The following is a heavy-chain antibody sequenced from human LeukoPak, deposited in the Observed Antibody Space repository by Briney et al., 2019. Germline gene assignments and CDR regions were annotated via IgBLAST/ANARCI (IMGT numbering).Heavy chain of an antibody. D-gene: IGHD6-19*01. CDR1: GGSISSYY. V-gene: IGHV4-4*09. CDR2: IYTSGST. Sequence: PSETLSLTCTVSGGSISSYYWSWIRQPPGKGLEWIGYIYTSGSTNYNPSLKSRVTISVDTSKNQFSLHLYSVTPEDTAIYYCARVVGTSGWYTFDYWGQGILVTVSS. CDR3: ARVVGTSGWYTFDY. J-gene: IGHJ4*02.